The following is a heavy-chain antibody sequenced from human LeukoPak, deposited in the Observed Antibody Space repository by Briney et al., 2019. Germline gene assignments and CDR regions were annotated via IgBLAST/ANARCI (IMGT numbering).Heavy chain of an antibody. CDR1: GFTFYSYA. Sequence: PGGSLRLSCVASGFTFYSYAMSWVRQAPGKGLEWVSSISGGGETTYYADSAKGRFTISRDNSQNTLYLQMNSLRAEDTAVYYCARDYADYVGYFFFDYWGQGTLVTVSS. J-gene: IGHJ4*02. D-gene: IGHD4-17*01. CDR3: ARDYADYVGYFFFDY. V-gene: IGHV3-23*01. CDR2: ISGGGETT.